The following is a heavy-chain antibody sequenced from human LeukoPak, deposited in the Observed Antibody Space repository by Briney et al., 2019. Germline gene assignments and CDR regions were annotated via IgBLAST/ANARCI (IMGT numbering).Heavy chain of an antibody. CDR3: ARGGDTYCTAGSCFLGY. CDR2: IAANGCGI. CDR1: GYTFARYY. D-gene: IGHD2-15*01. V-gene: IGHV3-48*03. Sequence: SCKASGYTFARYYMHWVRQAPGKGLEWVSFIAANGCGIHYADSVQGRFTISRDNGKNSLYLEMSSLTEEDTALYFCARGGDTYCTAGSCFLGYCGQGTLVTVSS. J-gene: IGHJ4*02.